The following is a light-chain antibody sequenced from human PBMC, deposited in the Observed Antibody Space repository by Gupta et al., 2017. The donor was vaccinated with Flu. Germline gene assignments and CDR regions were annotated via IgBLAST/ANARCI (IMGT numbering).Light chain of an antibody. V-gene: IGLV2-23*01. CDR1: SSDVGNYNL. CDR2: EGS. J-gene: IGLJ1*01. Sequence: QSALTQPASVSGSPGPSITISCTGTSSDVGNYNLVSWYQQHTGKAPKFMIYEGSKRPSGVSNRCSGSKSGNTASLTISGLQAEDEADYYCCSYAGSSTYVFGTGTKVTVL. CDR3: CSYAGSSTYV.